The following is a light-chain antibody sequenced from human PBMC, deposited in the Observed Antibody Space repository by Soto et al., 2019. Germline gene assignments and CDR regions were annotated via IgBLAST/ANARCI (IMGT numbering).Light chain of an antibody. J-gene: IGLJ1*01. CDR3: CSYAGSGTFYV. CDR2: EAT. CDR1: SSDVGIYDL. Sequence: QSVLTQPAYVSGTPGQSITISCTGTSSDVGIYDLVSWYQLHPGEAPKLLIYEATQRPSGVSTRFSASKSVDTASLTISGLQAEDEADYFCCSYAGSGTFYVFGTGTKLTVL. V-gene: IGLV2-23*01.